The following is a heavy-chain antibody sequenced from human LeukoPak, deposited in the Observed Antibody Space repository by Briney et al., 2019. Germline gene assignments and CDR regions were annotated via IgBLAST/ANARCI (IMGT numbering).Heavy chain of an antibody. CDR3: SRENGAFSPFGY. J-gene: IGHJ4*02. V-gene: IGHV4-4*02. CDR2: VSLSGLT. CDR1: GGSITSTNW. D-gene: IGHD2-8*01. Sequence: PSETLSLTCGVSGGSITSTNWRCWVRQPPGQGLEWIGEVSLSGLTNYNPSLSSRVIMALDTSKNHLSLNLTSVTAADTAVYYCSRENGAFSPFGYWGQGTLVTVPS.